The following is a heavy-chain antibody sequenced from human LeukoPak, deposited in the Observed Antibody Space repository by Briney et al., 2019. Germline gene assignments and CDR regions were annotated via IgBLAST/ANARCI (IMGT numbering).Heavy chain of an antibody. Sequence: PSETLSLTCTVSGGSISSYYWSWIRQPPGKGLEWIGYIYYSGSTNYNPSLKSRVTISVDTSKNQFSLKLSSVTAVDTAVYYCARDDSSGFLDYWGQGTLVTVSS. D-gene: IGHD5-12*01. V-gene: IGHV4-59*01. CDR1: GGSISSYY. CDR3: ARDDSSGFLDY. CDR2: IYYSGST. J-gene: IGHJ4*02.